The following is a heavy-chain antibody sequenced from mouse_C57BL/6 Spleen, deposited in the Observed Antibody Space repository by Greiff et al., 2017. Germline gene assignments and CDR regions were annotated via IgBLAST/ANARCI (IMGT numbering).Heavy chain of an antibody. D-gene: IGHD6-1*01. Sequence: QVQLKESGAELVKPGASVKISCKASGYAFSSYWMNWVKQRPGKGLEWIGQIYPGDGDTNYNGKFKGKATLTADKSSSTAYMQLSSLTSEDSAVYFCARKGLVREGYYYAMDYWGQGTSVTVSS. CDR2: IYPGDGDT. V-gene: IGHV1-80*01. J-gene: IGHJ4*01. CDR3: ARKGLVREGYYYAMDY. CDR1: GYAFSSYW.